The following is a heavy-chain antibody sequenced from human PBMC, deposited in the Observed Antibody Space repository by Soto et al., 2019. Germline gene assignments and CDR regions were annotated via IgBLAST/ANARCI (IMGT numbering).Heavy chain of an antibody. CDR3: AKGRGYYRGWFDS. CDR2: VSGNGLST. V-gene: IGHV3-23*01. D-gene: IGHD3-22*01. CDR1: GFTFINSA. Sequence: GGSLRLSCAASGFTFINSAMSWVRQAPGKGLEWLSSVSGNGLSTYYRDSVKGRVTISRDNSKNTLYLQMNSLRAEDTAVYYCAKGRGYYRGWFDSWGQGTLVTVSS. J-gene: IGHJ5*01.